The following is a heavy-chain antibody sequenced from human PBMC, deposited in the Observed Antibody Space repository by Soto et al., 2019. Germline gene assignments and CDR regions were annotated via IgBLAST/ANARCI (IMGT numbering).Heavy chain of an antibody. CDR3: ARTSAGGKYYYGMDV. Sequence: GESLKISCKGSGYSFTSYWISWVRQMPGKGLEWMGRIDPSDSYTNYSPSFQGHVTISADKSISTAYLPWSSLKASDTAMYYCARTSAGGKYYYGMDVWGQGTTVTVSS. CDR1: GYSFTSYW. J-gene: IGHJ6*02. D-gene: IGHD6-13*01. V-gene: IGHV5-10-1*01. CDR2: IDPSDSYT.